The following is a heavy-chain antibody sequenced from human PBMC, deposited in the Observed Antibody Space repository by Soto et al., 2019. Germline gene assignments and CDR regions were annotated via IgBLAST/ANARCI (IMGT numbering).Heavy chain of an antibody. D-gene: IGHD3-3*01. CDR3: ARSDDDCYGMDV. CDR1: GGSISTYY. J-gene: IGHJ6*02. Sequence: QVQLQESGPGLVKPSETLSLTCTVSGGSISTYYWSWIRQPPGKGLEWNGYIYYSGSTKYSPSLKSRVNISVDTSKNQCSLKLSAVAAADTAGYYCARSDDDCYGMDVWGQGTTVTVSS. CDR2: IYYSGST. V-gene: IGHV4-59*01.